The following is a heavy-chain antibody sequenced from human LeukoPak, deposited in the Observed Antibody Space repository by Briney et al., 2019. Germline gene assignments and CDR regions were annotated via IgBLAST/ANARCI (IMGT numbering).Heavy chain of an antibody. V-gene: IGHV3-21*03. Sequence: SGGSLRLSCAASGFTFSSYSMNWVRQAPGKGLEWVSSISSSSSYIYYADSVKGRFTISRDNAKNPLYLQMNSLRAEDTAVYYCARETPRRGETRDGYRWGQGTLVTVSS. CDR2: ISSSSSYI. D-gene: IGHD5-24*01. CDR3: ARETPRRGETRDGYR. J-gene: IGHJ4*02. CDR1: GFTFSSYS.